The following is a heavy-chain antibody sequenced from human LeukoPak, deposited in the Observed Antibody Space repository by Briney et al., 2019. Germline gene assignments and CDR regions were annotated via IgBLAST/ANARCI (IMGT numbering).Heavy chain of an antibody. J-gene: IGHJ3*02. CDR1: GFIFSNYL. CDR2: ISGSAAST. D-gene: IGHD3-22*01. V-gene: IGHV3-23*01. CDR3: AKVSRDSTGSDAFDI. Sequence: GGPLRLSCAASGFIFSNYLISWGRQAPGKGLEWVSGISGSAASTYYADSVKGRFTISRDNSKNTLFLQMNSLRAEDTAVYYCAKVSRDSTGSDAFDIWGQGAIVTVSS.